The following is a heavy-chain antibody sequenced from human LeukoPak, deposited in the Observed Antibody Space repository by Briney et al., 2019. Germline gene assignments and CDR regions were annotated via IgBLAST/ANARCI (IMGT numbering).Heavy chain of an antibody. Sequence: GGPLRLSCAASGFTFSNPWMSGFRQAPGKGRDGVGRIKSKTDGGTTDYAAPVKGRFTISRDDSKNTLYLQMNSLKTEDTAVYYCTTDPSPTAHDYWGQGTLVTVSS. V-gene: IGHV3-15*01. CDR2: IKSKTDGGTT. J-gene: IGHJ4*02. D-gene: IGHD4-17*01. CDR1: GFTFSNPW. CDR3: TTDPSPTAHDY.